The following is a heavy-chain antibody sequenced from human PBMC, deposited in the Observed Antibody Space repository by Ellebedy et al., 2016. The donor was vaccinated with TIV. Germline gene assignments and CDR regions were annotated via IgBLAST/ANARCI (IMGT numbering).Heavy chain of an antibody. Sequence: SETLSLXXTVSGASISSSGYYWSWIRQHPGRGLEWLANMYYSASTYYNPSLKSRINISVDRSKNQFSLKLSSVTVADTCVYYCARHIEQPDDSGGWNDPLDYWGQGILVTVSS. CDR2: MYYSAST. J-gene: IGHJ4*02. CDR1: GASISSSGYY. D-gene: IGHD6-19*01. V-gene: IGHV4-31*03. CDR3: ARHIEQPDDSGGWNDPLDY.